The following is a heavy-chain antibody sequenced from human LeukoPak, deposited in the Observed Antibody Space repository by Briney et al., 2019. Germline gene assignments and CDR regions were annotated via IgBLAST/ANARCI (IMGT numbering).Heavy chain of an antibody. CDR1: GYTFSSYA. CDR2: ISGSGGST. V-gene: IGHV3-23*01. Sequence: PGGSLRLSCAASGYTFSSYAMSWVRQAPGKGLEWVSAISGSGGSTYYADSVKGRFTISRDNSKNTLYLQMNSLRAEDTAVYYCAKSSKITSQNIVTGGIFDYWGQGTLVTVSS. D-gene: IGHD1-14*01. CDR3: AKSSKITSQNIVTGGIFDY. J-gene: IGHJ4*02.